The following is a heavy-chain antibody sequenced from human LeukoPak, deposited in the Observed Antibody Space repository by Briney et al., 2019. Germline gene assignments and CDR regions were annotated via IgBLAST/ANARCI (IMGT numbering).Heavy chain of an antibody. J-gene: IGHJ4*02. CDR1: GFTFSSYG. CDR2: VSYDGSNK. Sequence: GGSLRLSCAASGFTFSSYGMPWVRQAPGKGLEWVAVVSYDGSNKYYADSVKGRFTISRDNSKNTLYLQMNSLRAEDTAVYYCAKEQKIGYWGQGTLVTVSS. CDR3: AKEQKIGY. V-gene: IGHV3-30*18.